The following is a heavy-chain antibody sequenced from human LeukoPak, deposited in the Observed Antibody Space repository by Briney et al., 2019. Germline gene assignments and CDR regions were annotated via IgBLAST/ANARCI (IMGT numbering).Heavy chain of an antibody. V-gene: IGHV3-30*18. Sequence: GSLRLSCAASGFTFSSYGMHWVRQAPGKGLEWVAVISYDGSNKYYVDSVKGRFTISRDNSKNTLHLQLNSLRAEDTAVYYCAKDRGGITWLFDYWGQGTLVTVSS. CDR1: GFTFSSYG. D-gene: IGHD1-20*01. J-gene: IGHJ4*02. CDR2: ISYDGSNK. CDR3: AKDRGGITWLFDY.